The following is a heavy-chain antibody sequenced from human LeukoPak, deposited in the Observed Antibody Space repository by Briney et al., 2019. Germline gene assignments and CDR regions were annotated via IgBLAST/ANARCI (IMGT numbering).Heavy chain of an antibody. CDR2: INPNSGGT. CDR3: ARDSPSPVWFGELRGEPFDY. J-gene: IGHJ4*02. V-gene: IGHV1-2*02. D-gene: IGHD3-10*01. CDR1: GYTFTGYY. Sequence: ASVKVSCKASGYTFTGYYMHWVRQAPGQGLEWMGWINPNSGGTNYAQKFQGRVTMTRDTSISTAYMELSRLRSDDTAVYYCARDSPSPVWFGELRGEPFDYWGQGTLVTVSS.